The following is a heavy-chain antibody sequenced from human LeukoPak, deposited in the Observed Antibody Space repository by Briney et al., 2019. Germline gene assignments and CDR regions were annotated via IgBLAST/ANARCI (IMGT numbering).Heavy chain of an antibody. J-gene: IGHJ4*02. Sequence: PGGSLRLSCAASGFTFSSYAMHWVRQAPGKGLEWVAVISYDGSNKYYADSVKGRFTISRDNSKNTLYLQMNSLRAEDTAVYYCARDGTMATSRAYYFDYWGQGTLVTVSS. V-gene: IGHV3-30-3*01. CDR3: ARDGTMATSRAYYFDY. D-gene: IGHD5-24*01. CDR2: ISYDGSNK. CDR1: GFTFSSYA.